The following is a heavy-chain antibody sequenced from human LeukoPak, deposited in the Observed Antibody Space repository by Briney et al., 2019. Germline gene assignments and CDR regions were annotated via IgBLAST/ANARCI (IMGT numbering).Heavy chain of an antibody. V-gene: IGHV1-8*01. D-gene: IGHD2-2*01. CDR3: ARGITYCSSTSCYPQYYYYGMDV. CDR2: MNPNSGDT. CDR1: GYTLTSYD. J-gene: IGHJ6*02. Sequence: GASVKVSCKASGYTLTSYDINWVRQATGQGLEWMGWMNPNSGDTGYAQKFQGRVTMTRNTSISTAYMELSSLGSEVTAVYYCARGITYCSSTSCYPQYYYYGMDVWGQGTTVTVSS.